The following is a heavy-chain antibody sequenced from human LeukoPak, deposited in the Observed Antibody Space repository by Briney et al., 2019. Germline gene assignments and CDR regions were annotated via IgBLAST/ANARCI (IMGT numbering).Heavy chain of an antibody. Sequence: GASVKVSCKASGYTFTNYYMHWVRQAPGQGLEWMGGIIPIFGTANYAQNIQGRVTITADKSTSTAYMELSSLRSEDTAVYYCASSRIAYQLLGYFDYWGQGTLVTVSS. V-gene: IGHV1-69*06. CDR2: IIPIFGTA. CDR3: ASSRIAYQLLGYFDY. D-gene: IGHD2-2*01. J-gene: IGHJ4*02. CDR1: GYTFTNYY.